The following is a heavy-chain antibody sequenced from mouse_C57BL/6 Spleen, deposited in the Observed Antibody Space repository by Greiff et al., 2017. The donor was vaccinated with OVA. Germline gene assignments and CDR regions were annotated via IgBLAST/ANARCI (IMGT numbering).Heavy chain of an antibody. CDR1: GYTFTSYW. CDR3: ARSIYYDYDGY. Sequence: QVQLQQPGAELVKPGASVKLSCKASGYTFTSYWMQWVKQRPGQGLEWIGEIDPSDSYTNYNQKFKGKATLTVDTSSSTAYMQLSSLTSEDSAVYYCARSIYYDYDGYWGQGTTLTVSS. V-gene: IGHV1-50*01. J-gene: IGHJ2*01. D-gene: IGHD2-4*01. CDR2: IDPSDSYT.